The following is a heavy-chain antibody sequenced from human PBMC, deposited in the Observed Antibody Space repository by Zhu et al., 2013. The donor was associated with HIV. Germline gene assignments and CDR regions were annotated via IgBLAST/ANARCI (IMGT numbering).Heavy chain of an antibody. CDR1: GYTFTSYD. CDR2: MNPNSGNT. D-gene: IGHD3-22*01. J-gene: IGHJ4*02. V-gene: IGHV1-8*01. Sequence: VQLVQSGAEVKKPGASVKVSCKASGYTFTSYDINWVRQATGQGLEWMGWMNPNSGNTGYAQKFQGRVTMTRNTSISTAYMELSSLRSEDTAVYYCAREAYDSSGYYYEGYFDYWGQGTLVTVSS. CDR3: AREAYDSSGYYYEGYFDY.